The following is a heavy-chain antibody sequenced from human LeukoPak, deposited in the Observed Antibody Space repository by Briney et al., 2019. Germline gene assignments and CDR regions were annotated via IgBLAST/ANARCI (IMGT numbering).Heavy chain of an antibody. J-gene: IGHJ4*02. V-gene: IGHV3-15*07. D-gene: IGHD6-19*01. CDR1: GFTFSNVW. Sequence: GGSLRLSCAASGFTFSNVWMNWVRQAPGKGLEWVGRIRSKTHGETIDYAAPVRGRFTISRDDSKNTLYLQLNSLKTEDTAVYYCATEVIIAVTGNDYWGQGSLVTVSS. CDR2: IRSKTHGETI. CDR3: ATEVIIAVTGNDY.